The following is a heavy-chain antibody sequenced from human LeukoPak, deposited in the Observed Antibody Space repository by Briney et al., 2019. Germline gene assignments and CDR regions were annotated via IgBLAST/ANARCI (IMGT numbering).Heavy chain of an antibody. J-gene: IGHJ6*02. V-gene: IGHV3-74*01. Sequence: GVSLRLSCAASGFPFSSYWMHWVRQVPGKGLLWVSRINSDGSATIYADSVRGRFTISRDNAKNTLYLQMSGLRVEDTAVYHCASDSPYYGMDVWGQGTTVTVSS. CDR2: INSDGSAT. CDR1: GFPFSSYW. CDR3: ASDSPYYGMDV.